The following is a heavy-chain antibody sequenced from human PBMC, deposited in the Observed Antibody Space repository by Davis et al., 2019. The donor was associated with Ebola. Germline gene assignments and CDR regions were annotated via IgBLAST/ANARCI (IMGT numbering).Heavy chain of an antibody. CDR1: GYTFTSYY. D-gene: IGHD3-22*01. CDR3: ASPMIVVPPHY. J-gene: IGHJ4*02. Sequence: ASVKVSCKASGYTFTSYYMHWVRQAPGQGLEWMGIINPSGGSTSYAQKFQGRVTMTRDTSTSTVYMELSSLRSEDTAVYYCASPMIVVPPHYWGQGTLVTVSS. CDR2: INPSGGST. V-gene: IGHV1-46*03.